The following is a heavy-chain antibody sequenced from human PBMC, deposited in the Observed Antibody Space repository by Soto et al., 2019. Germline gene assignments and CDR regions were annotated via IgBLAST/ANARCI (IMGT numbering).Heavy chain of an antibody. J-gene: IGHJ4*02. V-gene: IGHV1-3*01. CDR3: ATLAGYSYGYPFDY. D-gene: IGHD5-18*01. Sequence: ASVKVSCKASGYTFTSYAMHWVRQAPGQRLEWMGWINAGNGNTKYSQKFQGRVTITRDTSASTAYMELSSLRSEDTAVYYCATLAGYSYGYPFDYWGQGTLVTVSS. CDR2: INAGNGNT. CDR1: GYTFTSYA.